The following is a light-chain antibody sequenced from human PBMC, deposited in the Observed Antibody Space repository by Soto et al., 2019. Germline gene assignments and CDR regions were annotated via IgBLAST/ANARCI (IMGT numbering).Light chain of an antibody. Sequence: SYELTQPPSVSVAPGKTARITCGGNNIGSKSVHWYQQKPGQAPVPVIYYDSDRPSGIPERFSGSNSGNTATLTISKVEAGDEADYCCQVWDSSSDHVVFGGGTKLTVL. CDR2: YDS. V-gene: IGLV3-21*04. J-gene: IGLJ2*01. CDR1: NIGSKS. CDR3: QVWDSSSDHVV.